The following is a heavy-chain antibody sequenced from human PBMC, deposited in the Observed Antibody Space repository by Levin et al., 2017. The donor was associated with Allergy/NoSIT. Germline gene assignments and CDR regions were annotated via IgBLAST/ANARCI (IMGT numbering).Heavy chain of an antibody. CDR2: IYPGDSDT. CDR1: GYTFSNYW. J-gene: IGHJ4*02. V-gene: IGHV5-51*01. Sequence: GESLKISCKGSGYTFSNYWIGWVRQLPGKGLEWMGIIYPGDSDTRYSPSFQGQVTISADKSISAAYLQWSSLKASDTAVYYCARLPYYDLLTGLDYWGQGTLVTVSS. CDR3: ARLPYYDLLTGLDY. D-gene: IGHD3-9*01.